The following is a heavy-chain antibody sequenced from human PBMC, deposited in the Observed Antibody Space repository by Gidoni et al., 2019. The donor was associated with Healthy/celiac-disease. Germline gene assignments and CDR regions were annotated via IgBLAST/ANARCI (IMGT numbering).Heavy chain of an antibody. CDR1: GSPLVVYG. D-gene: IGHD2-15*01. J-gene: IGHJ4*02. Sequence: EVQLVESGGGVVRPGGSRRPSCAASGSPLVVYGMSWVRQAPGKGLECVSGINWNGGSTGYADSVKVRLTISRDNAKNSLYLQMNSLRAEGTALYHCARRHCSGGSCYFDYWGQGTLVTVSS. V-gene: IGHV3-20*01. CDR2: INWNGGST. CDR3: ARRHCSGGSCYFDY.